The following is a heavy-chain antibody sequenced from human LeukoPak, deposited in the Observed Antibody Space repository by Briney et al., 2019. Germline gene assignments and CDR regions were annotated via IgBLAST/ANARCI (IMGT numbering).Heavy chain of an antibody. CDR1: GGSISSYY. D-gene: IGHD6-6*01. CDR3: ARAIGSSRDY. CDR2: IYYSGST. Sequence: SETLSLTCTVSGGSISSYYWSWIRQPPGKGLEWIGYIYYSGSTNYNPPLKSRVTMSVDTSKNQFSLKLSSVTAADTAVYYCARAIGSSRDYWGQGTLVTVSS. J-gene: IGHJ4*02. V-gene: IGHV4-59*12.